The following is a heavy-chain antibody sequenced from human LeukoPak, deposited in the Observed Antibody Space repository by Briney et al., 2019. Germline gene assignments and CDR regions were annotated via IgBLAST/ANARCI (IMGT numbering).Heavy chain of an antibody. D-gene: IGHD6-13*01. J-gene: IGHJ4*02. CDR1: GFTFDDYA. CDR2: ISGSGGST. V-gene: IGHV3-23*01. CDR3: AKRGSSWYFDY. Sequence: PGGSPRLSCAASGFTFDDYAIHWVRQAPGKGLEWVSGISGSGGSTYYADSVKGRFTISRDNPKNTLYLQMNSLRAEDTAVYYCAKRGSSWYFDYWGQGTLVTVSS.